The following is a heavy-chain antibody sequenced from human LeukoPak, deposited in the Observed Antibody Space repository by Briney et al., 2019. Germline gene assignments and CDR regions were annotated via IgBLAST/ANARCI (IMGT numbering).Heavy chain of an antibody. V-gene: IGHV4-59*01. CDR3: ARGNSGYDYAFDI. Sequence: KSSETLSLTCTVSGGSISSYHWSWIRQPPGKRLQWIGFIYSSGSTNYNPSLKSRVTISLDTSKNQFSLRVSSVTSADTAVYYCARGNSGYDYAFDIWGQGTMVTVSS. J-gene: IGHJ3*02. D-gene: IGHD5-12*01. CDR1: GGSISSYH. CDR2: IYSSGST.